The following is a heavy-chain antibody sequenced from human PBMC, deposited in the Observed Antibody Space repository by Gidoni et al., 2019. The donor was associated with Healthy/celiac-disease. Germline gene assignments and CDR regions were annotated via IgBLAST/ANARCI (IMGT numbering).Heavy chain of an antibody. CDR2: IYYSGST. D-gene: IGHD1-26*01. CDR3: ARRVTGASPRVNWFDP. Sequence: QLQLQESGPGLVKPSETLSLPCTVSGGSISSSSYYWGWIRQPPGKGLEWIGSIYYSGSTYYNPSLKSRVTISVDTSKNQFSLKLSSVTAADTAVYYCARRVTGASPRVNWFDPWGQGTLVTVSS. V-gene: IGHV4-39*01. CDR1: GGSISSSSYY. J-gene: IGHJ5*02.